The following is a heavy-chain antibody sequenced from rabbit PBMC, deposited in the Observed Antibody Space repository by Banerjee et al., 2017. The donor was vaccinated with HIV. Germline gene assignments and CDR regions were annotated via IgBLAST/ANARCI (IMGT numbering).Heavy chain of an antibody. V-gene: IGHV1S7*01. CDR2: IYAGKGST. CDR3: ARDSSGWPYYYGMDL. J-gene: IGHJ6*01. Sequence: QLKETGGGLVQPGGSLTLSCKASGFDFSSYYMSWVRQAPGKGLEWIGIIYAGKGSTDYASWVNGRFTISSDNAQNTVDLQMNSLTAADTATYFCARDSSGWPYYYGMDLWGPGTLVTVS. D-gene: IGHD4-1*01. CDR1: GFDFSSYY.